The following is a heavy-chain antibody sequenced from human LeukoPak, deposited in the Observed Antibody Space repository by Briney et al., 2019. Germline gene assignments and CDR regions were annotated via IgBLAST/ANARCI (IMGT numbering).Heavy chain of an antibody. V-gene: IGHV3-74*01. D-gene: IGHD2-15*01. CDR2: INSDGSST. Sequence: PGGSLRLSCAASGFTFSSYRMHWVRQAPGKGLVWVSRINSDGSSTSYADSVKGRFTISRDNAKNTLYLQMNSLRAEDTAVYYCARGFCSGGSCYSPAFDYWGQGTLVTVSS. CDR3: ARGFCSGGSCYSPAFDY. J-gene: IGHJ4*02. CDR1: GFTFSSYR.